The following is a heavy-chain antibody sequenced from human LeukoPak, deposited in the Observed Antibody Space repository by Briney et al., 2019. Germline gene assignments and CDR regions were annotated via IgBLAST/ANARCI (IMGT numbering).Heavy chain of an antibody. V-gene: IGHV4-4*07. Sequence: PSETLSLTCTVSGGSISSYYWSWIRQPAGKGLEWIGRIYTSGSTNYNPSLKSRVTISVDTSKNQFSLKLSSVTAADTAVYYCATARSLWFGELWAFDIWGQGTMVTVSS. CDR1: GGSISSYY. CDR3: ATARSLWFGELWAFDI. CDR2: IYTSGST. J-gene: IGHJ3*02. D-gene: IGHD3-10*01.